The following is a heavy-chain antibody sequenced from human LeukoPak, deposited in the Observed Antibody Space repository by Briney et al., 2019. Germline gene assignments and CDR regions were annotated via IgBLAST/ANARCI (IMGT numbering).Heavy chain of an antibody. J-gene: IGHJ3*02. CDR3: ARAKLEPAGTGAFDI. V-gene: IGHV3-23*01. CDR2: IYPHGDP. D-gene: IGHD6-19*01. Sequence: GGSLRLSCTTSGFTFKNYAMTWVRQGPGKGLEWVSAIYPHGDPHYADSVKGRFTISRDNSKNSLYMQMETLRAEDTALYYCARAKLEPAGTGAFDIWGPGTVVTVSS. CDR1: GFTFKNYA.